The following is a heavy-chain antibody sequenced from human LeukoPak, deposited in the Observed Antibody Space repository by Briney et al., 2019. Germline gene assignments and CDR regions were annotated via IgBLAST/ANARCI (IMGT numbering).Heavy chain of an antibody. J-gene: IGHJ4*02. CDR1: GYSLTSYW. D-gene: IGHD5-24*01. Sequence: GEPLKISCKGSGYSLTSYWIGWVRQMPGKGLEWMGIIYPGDSDTRYSPSFQGQVTISADKSISTAYLQWSSLKASDTAMYYCAASRDGYNALFDYWGQGTLVTVSS. V-gene: IGHV5-51*01. CDR3: AASRDGYNALFDY. CDR2: IYPGDSDT.